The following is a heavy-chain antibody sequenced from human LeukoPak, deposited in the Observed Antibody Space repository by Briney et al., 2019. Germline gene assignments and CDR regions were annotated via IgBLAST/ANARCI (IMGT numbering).Heavy chain of an antibody. CDR2: ISAYNGNT. Sequence: ASVKVSCKASGYTLTSYGISWVRQAPGQGLEWMGWISAYNGNTNYAQKLQGRVTMTTDTSTSTAYMELRSLRSDDTAVYYCATNVLRFLEWWDMDVWGKGTTVTVSS. J-gene: IGHJ6*03. CDR3: ATNVLRFLEWWDMDV. V-gene: IGHV1-18*01. CDR1: GYTLTSYG. D-gene: IGHD3-3*01.